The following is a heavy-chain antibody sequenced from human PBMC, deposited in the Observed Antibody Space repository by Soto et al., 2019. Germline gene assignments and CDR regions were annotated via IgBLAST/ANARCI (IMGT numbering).Heavy chain of an antibody. CDR2: INAGNGNT. Sequence: QVQLVQSGAEEKKPGASVKVPCKASGYTFTSYDMNWVRQAPGQRLEWMGWINAGNGNTKYSQKFQGRVTITRDTSASTAYMELSSLRSEDTAVYYCARDKITGIPDYWGQGTLVTVSS. D-gene: IGHD1-20*01. CDR3: ARDKITGIPDY. V-gene: IGHV1-3*05. J-gene: IGHJ4*02. CDR1: GYTFTSYD.